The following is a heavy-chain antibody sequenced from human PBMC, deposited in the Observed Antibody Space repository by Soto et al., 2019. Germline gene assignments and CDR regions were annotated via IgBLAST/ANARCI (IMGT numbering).Heavy chain of an antibody. Sequence: GGSLRLSCAASGFTVSSNYMSWVRQAPGKGLEWVSVIYSGGSTYYADSVKGRFTISRHNSKNTLYLQMNSLRAEDTAVYYCARDPLGYCSGGSCSPQGYWGQGTLVTVSS. D-gene: IGHD2-15*01. V-gene: IGHV3-53*04. CDR1: GFTVSSNY. J-gene: IGHJ4*02. CDR2: IYSGGST. CDR3: ARDPLGYCSGGSCSPQGY.